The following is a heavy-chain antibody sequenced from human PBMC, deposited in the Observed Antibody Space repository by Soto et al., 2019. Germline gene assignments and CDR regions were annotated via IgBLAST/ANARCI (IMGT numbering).Heavy chain of an antibody. J-gene: IGHJ4*02. CDR3: ARPPYSASYYYFDQ. CDR2: IYPGDSDT. CDR1: GYSFTSYW. V-gene: IGHV5-51*01. D-gene: IGHD1-26*01. Sequence: GESLKISCKASGYSFTSYWIGWVRQLPGKGLEWMGIIYPGDSDTIYSPSVQGQVTISADKSISTAYLQWNSLKASDTAMYYCARPPYSASYYYFDQWGQGTPVTVSS.